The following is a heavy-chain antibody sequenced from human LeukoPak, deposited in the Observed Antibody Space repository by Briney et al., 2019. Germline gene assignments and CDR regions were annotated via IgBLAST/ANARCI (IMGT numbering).Heavy chain of an antibody. V-gene: IGHV3-7*01. CDR3: ARERGLFLYYFDY. CDR2: IKQDGSEK. CDR1: GFTFSSYW. Sequence: GGSLRLSYAASGFTFSSYWMSWVRQAPGKGLEWVANIKQDGSEKYYVDSVKGRFTISRDNAKNSLYLQMNSLRAEDTAVYYCARERGLFLYYFDYWGQGTLVTVSS. D-gene: IGHD3-16*01. J-gene: IGHJ4*02.